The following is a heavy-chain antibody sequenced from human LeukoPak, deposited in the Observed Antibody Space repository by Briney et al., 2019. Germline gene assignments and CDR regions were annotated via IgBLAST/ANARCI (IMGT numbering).Heavy chain of an antibody. CDR1: GGSFSGYY. J-gene: IGHJ4*02. D-gene: IGHD1-14*01. Sequence: SETLSLTCAVYGGSFSGYYWSWIRQPPGKGLEWIGEINHSGSTNYNPSLKSRVTISVDTSKNQFSLKLSSVTAADTAVYYCAKTASHGSTDYWGQGTLVTVSS. V-gene: IGHV4-34*01. CDR3: AKTASHGSTDY. CDR2: INHSGST.